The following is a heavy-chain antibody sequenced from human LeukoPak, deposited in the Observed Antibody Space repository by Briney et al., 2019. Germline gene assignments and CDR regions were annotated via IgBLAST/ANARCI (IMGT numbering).Heavy chain of an antibody. CDR2: IYHSGST. V-gene: IGHV4-34*01. CDR1: GGSFSGYY. J-gene: IGHJ4*02. D-gene: IGHD6-13*01. Sequence: SETLSLTCAVYGGSFSGYYWSWIRQPPGKGLEWIGEIYHSGSTNYNPSLKSRVTISVDKSKNQFSLKLSSVTAADTAVYYCARVTAAAGTGPFDYWGQGTLVTVSS. CDR3: ARVTAAAGTGPFDY.